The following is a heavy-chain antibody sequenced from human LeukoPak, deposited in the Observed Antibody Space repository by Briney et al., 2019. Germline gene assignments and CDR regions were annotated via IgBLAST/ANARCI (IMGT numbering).Heavy chain of an antibody. Sequence: ASVKVSCKASGYTFTSYDINWVRQATGQGLERMGWINPNSGNKDYAQKFQGRVTMTRNNSISTAYMELSSLRSEDTAVYYCARGRRSGGDNLDFWGQGTLVTVSS. CDR2: INPNSGNK. J-gene: IGHJ4*02. V-gene: IGHV1-8*01. D-gene: IGHD2-21*02. CDR3: ARGRRSGGDNLDF. CDR1: GYTFTSYD.